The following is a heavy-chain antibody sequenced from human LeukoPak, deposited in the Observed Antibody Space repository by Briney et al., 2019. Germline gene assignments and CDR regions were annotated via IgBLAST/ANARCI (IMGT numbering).Heavy chain of an antibody. V-gene: IGHV3-72*01. CDR1: GFTFSDRY. CDR3: AREGYSVSYYAD. CDR2: SRNKANSYTT. J-gene: IGHJ4*02. D-gene: IGHD1-26*01. Sequence: GGSLRLSCSVSGFTFSDRYMDWVRQAPGKGLEWVGRSRNKANSYTTEYAASVRGRFTISRDDSKNSLYLQMNSLKTEDTAVYYCAREGYSVSYYADWGQRCQVTVSS.